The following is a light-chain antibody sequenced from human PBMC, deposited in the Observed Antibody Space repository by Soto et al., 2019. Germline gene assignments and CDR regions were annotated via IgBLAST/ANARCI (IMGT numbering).Light chain of an antibody. CDR3: QQSFT. J-gene: IGKJ3*01. V-gene: IGKV1-5*03. CDR1: QSISSW. CDR2: KAS. Sequence: DIQMTQSPSTLSASVGDRVTITCRASQSISSWLAWYQQKPGKAPKLLICKASSLESGVSSRFSGSGSGTEFTLTISSLQPDDFATYYCQQSFTFGPGTKVDIK.